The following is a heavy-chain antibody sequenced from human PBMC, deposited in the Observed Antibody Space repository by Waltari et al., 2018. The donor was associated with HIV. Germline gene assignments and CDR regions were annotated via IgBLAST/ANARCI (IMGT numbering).Heavy chain of an antibody. V-gene: IGHV2-5*02. Sequence: QITLKESGPTLVKPTQTLTLTCTFSGFSLSTSGVGVGWIRQPPGKALEWLALIYWDDDKRYSPSLKSRLTITKDTSKNQVVLTMTNMDPVDTATYYCAHSLSSETVGARPFDYWGQGTLVTVSS. CDR3: AHSLSSETVGARPFDY. D-gene: IGHD1-26*01. CDR1: GFSLSTSGVG. CDR2: IYWDDDK. J-gene: IGHJ4*02.